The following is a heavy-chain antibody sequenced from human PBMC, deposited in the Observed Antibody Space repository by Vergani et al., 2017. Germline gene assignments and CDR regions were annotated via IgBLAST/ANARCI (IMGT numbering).Heavy chain of an antibody. CDR1: GYTFTGYY. Sequence: QVQLVQSGAEVKKPGASVKVSCKASGYTFTGYYMHCVRQAPGQGLEWMGWINPNSGGTNYAQKFQGWVTMTRDTSISTAYMELSRLRSDDTAVYYCARARAALTRHPFDPWGQGTLVTVSS. D-gene: IGHD6-13*01. J-gene: IGHJ5*02. CDR3: ARARAALTRHPFDP. CDR2: INPNSGGT. V-gene: IGHV1-2*04.